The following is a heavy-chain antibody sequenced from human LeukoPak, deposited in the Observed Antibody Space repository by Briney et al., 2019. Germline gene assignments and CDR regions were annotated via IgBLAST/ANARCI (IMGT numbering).Heavy chain of an antibody. CDR1: GGSISSYY. J-gene: IGHJ6*03. CDR2: IYYSGST. Sequence: PSETLSLTCPVSGGSISSYYWSWIRQPPGKGLEWIGYIYYSGSTNYNPSLKSRVTISVDTSKNQFSLKLSSVTAADTAVYYCARFPRGFYYDSSGYHYYYMDVWGKGTTVTVSS. D-gene: IGHD3-22*01. V-gene: IGHV4-59*01. CDR3: ARFPRGFYYDSSGYHYYYMDV.